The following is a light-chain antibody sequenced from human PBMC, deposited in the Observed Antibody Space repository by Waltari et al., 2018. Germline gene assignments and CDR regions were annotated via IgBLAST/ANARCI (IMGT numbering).Light chain of an antibody. CDR2: GTS. J-gene: IGKJ2*01. V-gene: IGKV3-20*01. Sequence: EIVLTQYPGTLSLSPGERATVSCRASQSVSGNNLAWYQQKPAQAPRLLIHGTSSRATGIPDRFSGSGSGTDFTLTISRLEPEDFAVYYCQQYGRSWNTFGQGTKLEIK. CDR1: QSVSGNN. CDR3: QQYGRSWNT.